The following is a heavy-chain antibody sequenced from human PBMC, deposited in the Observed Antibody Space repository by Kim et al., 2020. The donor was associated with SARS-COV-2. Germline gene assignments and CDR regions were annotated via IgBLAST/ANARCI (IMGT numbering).Heavy chain of an antibody. J-gene: IGHJ5*02. CDR1: GYSFTSYW. Sequence: GESLKISCKGSGYSFTSYWIGWVRQMPGKGLEWMGIIYPGDSDTRYSPSFQGQVTISADQSISTAYLQWSSLKAADTAMYYCARLTYYYDSSGYGSNWFDPWGQGTLVTVSS. D-gene: IGHD3-22*01. CDR3: ARLTYYYDSSGYGSNWFDP. V-gene: IGHV5-51*01. CDR2: IYPGDSDT.